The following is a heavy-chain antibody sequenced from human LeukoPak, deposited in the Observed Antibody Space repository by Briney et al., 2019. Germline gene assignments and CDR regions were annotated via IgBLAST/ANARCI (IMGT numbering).Heavy chain of an antibody. Sequence: GGSLRLSCAASGFSIRGYWMHWVRQAPGKGLMWVSRIKSDGSWTNYADSVRGRFTISGDNAKNTLFLQMVGLRAEDMAIYYCVRDGDAYDFDLWGQGILVTVSS. D-gene: IGHD5-12*01. V-gene: IGHV3-74*01. CDR3: VRDGDAYDFDL. CDR2: IKSDGSWT. J-gene: IGHJ4*02. CDR1: GFSIRGYW.